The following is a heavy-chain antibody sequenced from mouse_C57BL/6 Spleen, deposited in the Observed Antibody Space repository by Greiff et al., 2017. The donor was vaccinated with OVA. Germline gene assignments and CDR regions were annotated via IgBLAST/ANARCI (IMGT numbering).Heavy chain of an antibody. CDR2: IDPSDSYT. Sequence: QVQLKQSGAELVRPGTSVKLSCKASGYTFTSYWMHWVKQRPGQGLEWIGVIDPSDSYTNYNQKFKGKATLTVDTSSSTAYMQLSSLTSEDSAVYYCARDWDEAYWGQGTLVTVSA. D-gene: IGHD4-1*01. CDR3: ARDWDEAY. V-gene: IGHV1-59*01. J-gene: IGHJ3*01. CDR1: GYTFTSYW.